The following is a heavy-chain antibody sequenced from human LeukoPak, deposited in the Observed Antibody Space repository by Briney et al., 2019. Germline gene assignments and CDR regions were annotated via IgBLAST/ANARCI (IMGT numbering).Heavy chain of an antibody. CDR1: GGSISSYY. J-gene: IGHJ3*02. V-gene: IGHV4-59*12. D-gene: IGHD3-9*01. CDR2: IYYSGST. Sequence: PSETLSLTCTVSGGSISSYYWSWIRQPPGKGLEWIGYIYYSGSTNYNPSLKSRVTISVDTSKNQFSLKLSSVTAADTAVYYCARGGYYDILTGYYDSFDIWSQGTVVTVSS. CDR3: ARGGYYDILTGYYDSFDI.